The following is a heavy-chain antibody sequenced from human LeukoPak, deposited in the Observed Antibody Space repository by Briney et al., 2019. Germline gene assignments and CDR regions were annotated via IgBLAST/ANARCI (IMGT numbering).Heavy chain of an antibody. CDR2: TYSDGST. CDR1: GFTVSRNY. Sequence: GGSLRLSCAASGFTVSRNYMSWVRQAPGKGLEWVSLTYSDGSTSYTESVKGRFTISRDNSKNTLSLQLNSLRAEDTAVYYCARDGGSSTKEPTGGYYYYGMDVWGQGTTVTVFS. D-gene: IGHD1-1*01. V-gene: IGHV3-53*01. CDR3: ARDGGSSTKEPTGGYYYYGMDV. J-gene: IGHJ6*02.